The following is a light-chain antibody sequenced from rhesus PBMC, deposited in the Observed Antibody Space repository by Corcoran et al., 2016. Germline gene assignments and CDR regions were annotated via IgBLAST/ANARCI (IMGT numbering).Light chain of an antibody. CDR3: YQRSSDCS. V-gene: IGKV3-10*01. J-gene: IGKJ2*01. Sequence: QVELTQSPATLSLSPGERATLSCRASQSVRHYLAWYQQKPGQAPRLLIHGASTRATGVPDSFRGSGSGTDFSLTISSLEPEDVGFYHCYQRSSDCSFGQGTKVEIK. CDR1: QSVRHY. CDR2: GAS.